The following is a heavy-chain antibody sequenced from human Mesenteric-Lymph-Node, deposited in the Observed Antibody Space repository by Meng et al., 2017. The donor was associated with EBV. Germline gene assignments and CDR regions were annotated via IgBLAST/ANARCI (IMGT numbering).Heavy chain of an antibody. J-gene: IGHJ4*02. Sequence: QVQLVQSGAGVRNPGASVKISCKASGYSFTSYYIHWLRQAPGQGLEWLGIINPSDGDTAYPQNFHDRVTVTMDTSSSTVHLDLSSLKSDDTAVYYCALASFDFWGQGTLVTVSS. V-gene: IGHV1-46*01. CDR1: GYSFTSYY. CDR3: ALASFDF. CDR2: INPSDGDT.